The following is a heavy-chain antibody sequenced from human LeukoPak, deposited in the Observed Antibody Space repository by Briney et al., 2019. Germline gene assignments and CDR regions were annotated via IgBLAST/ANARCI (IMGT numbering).Heavy chain of an antibody. Sequence: PGGSLRLSCAASGFTFSDYYMSWIRQAPGKGLEWVSYISSSGSTIYYADSVKGRFTISGDNAKNSLYLQMNSLRAEDTAVYYCARDPHLWFEAAAGPFDYWGQGTLVTVSS. J-gene: IGHJ4*02. CDR1: GFTFSDYY. CDR3: ARDPHLWFEAAAGPFDY. V-gene: IGHV3-11*01. D-gene: IGHD6-13*01. CDR2: ISSSGSTI.